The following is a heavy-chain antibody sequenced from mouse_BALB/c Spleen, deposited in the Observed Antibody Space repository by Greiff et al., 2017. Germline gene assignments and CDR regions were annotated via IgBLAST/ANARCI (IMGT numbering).Heavy chain of an antibody. Sequence: EVMLVESGGGLVQPGGSRKLSCAASGFTFSSFGMHWVRQAPEKGLEWVAYISSGSSTIYYADTVKGRFTISRDNPKNTLFLQMTSLRSEDTAMYYCARCYYGSSGMDYWGQGTSVTVSS. CDR1: GFTFSSFG. CDR3: ARCYYGSSGMDY. CDR2: ISSGSSTI. V-gene: IGHV5-17*02. J-gene: IGHJ4*01. D-gene: IGHD1-1*01.